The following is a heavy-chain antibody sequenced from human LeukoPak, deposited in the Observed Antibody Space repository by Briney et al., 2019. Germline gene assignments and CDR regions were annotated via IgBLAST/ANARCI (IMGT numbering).Heavy chain of an antibody. CDR1: GGSISSYY. D-gene: IGHD2-2*01. CDR3: ARGLWKDIVVVPAAPLDY. V-gene: IGHV4-4*07. CDR2: IYTSGST. J-gene: IGHJ4*02. Sequence: SETLSLTCTVSGGSISSYYWSWIRQPAGKGLEWIGRIYTSGSTNYNPSLKSRVTMSVDTSKNQFSLKLSSVTAADTAVYYCARGLWKDIVVVPAAPLDYWGQGTLVTVSS.